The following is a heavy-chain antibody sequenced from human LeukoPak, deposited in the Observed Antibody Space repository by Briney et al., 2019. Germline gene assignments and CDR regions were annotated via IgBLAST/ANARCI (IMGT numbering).Heavy chain of an antibody. CDR1: GGSISSSSYY. Sequence: SETLSLTCAVSGGSISSSSYYWGWIRQPPGKGLEWIGSIYYSGSTYYNPSLKSRVTISVDTSKNQFSLKLTSVTAADTAVYYCARRAYSRAAFDYWGQGTLVTVSS. J-gene: IGHJ4*02. D-gene: IGHD6-13*01. CDR2: IYYSGST. V-gene: IGHV4-39*01. CDR3: ARRAYSRAAFDY.